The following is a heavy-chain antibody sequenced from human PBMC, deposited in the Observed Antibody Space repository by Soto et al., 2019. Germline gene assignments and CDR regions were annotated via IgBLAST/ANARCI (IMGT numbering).Heavy chain of an antibody. Sequence: QVQLQESGPGLVKPSQTLSLTCTVAGVSISTGGRFWSWVRQHPGKGLEWIGYIYYSGNTGYNPSLKSRLSISVDMSKNRFSLNLRSVTAADTAVYYWAIALRTTGSPGDWYFDLWGRGTLVTVSS. J-gene: IGHJ2*01. CDR3: AIALRTTGSPGDWYFDL. D-gene: IGHD1-1*01. CDR1: GVSISTGGRF. CDR2: IYYSGNT. V-gene: IGHV4-31*03.